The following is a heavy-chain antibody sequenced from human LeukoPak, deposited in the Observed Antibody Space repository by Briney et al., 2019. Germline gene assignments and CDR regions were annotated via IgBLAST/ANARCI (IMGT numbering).Heavy chain of an antibody. CDR3: ARDYGFYSGLYFFDY. D-gene: IGHD1-26*01. CDR2: INPNSGGT. Sequence: GASVKVSCKASGYTFTGHYIHWCRQPPDQGLEWLGWINPNSGGTKYAQKFQGRVTMTRDTSISTANMELSKLRPDDTAVYSCARDYGFYSGLYFFDYWGQGTLVTVSS. V-gene: IGHV1-2*02. CDR1: GYTFTGHY. J-gene: IGHJ4*02.